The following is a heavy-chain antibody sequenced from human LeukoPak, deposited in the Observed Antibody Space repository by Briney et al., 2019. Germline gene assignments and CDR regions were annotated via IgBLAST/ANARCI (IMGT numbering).Heavy chain of an antibody. V-gene: IGHV4-59*01. D-gene: IGHD2-21*02. J-gene: IGHJ4*02. CDR3: AGAKVTYFDY. Sequence: EWIGYIYYSGSTNYNPSLKSRVTISVDTSKNQFSLKLSSVTAADTAVYYCAGAKVTYFDYWGQGTLVTVSS. CDR2: IYYSGST.